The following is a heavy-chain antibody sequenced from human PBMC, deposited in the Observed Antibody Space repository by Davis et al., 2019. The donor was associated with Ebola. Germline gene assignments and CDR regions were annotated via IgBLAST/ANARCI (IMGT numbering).Heavy chain of an antibody. J-gene: IGHJ4*02. V-gene: IGHV3-23*05. CDR2: IYNNGRT. CDR3: ARVASSSSWYKNFDH. D-gene: IGHD6-13*01. Sequence: GESLKISCAVSGFTFSNYAMTWVRQAPGKGLEWVSVIYNNGRTYYAESVKGRFTISRDNSQDTLYLQMDSLRSEDTALYYCARVASSSSWYKNFDHWGQGTLVTVSS. CDR1: GFTFSNYA.